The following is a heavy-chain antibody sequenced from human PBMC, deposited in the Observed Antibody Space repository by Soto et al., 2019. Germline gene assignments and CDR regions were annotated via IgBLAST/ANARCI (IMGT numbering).Heavy chain of an antibody. CDR1: GFTFSTYA. CDR3: AHPRGYGVFDAYDI. V-gene: IGHV3-23*01. D-gene: IGHD4-17*01. J-gene: IGHJ3*02. CDR2: LTPSGGET. Sequence: GGSLRLSCEASGFTFSTYAMRWVRQAPGKGLEWVSALTPSGGETFYADSVKGRFTISRDNSMNALYLQMNSLRIEDTAVYYCAHPRGYGVFDAYDIWGQGTMVTVSS.